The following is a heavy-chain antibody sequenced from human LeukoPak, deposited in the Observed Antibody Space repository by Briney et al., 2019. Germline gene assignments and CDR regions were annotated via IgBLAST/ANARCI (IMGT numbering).Heavy chain of an antibody. Sequence: TGGTLRLSCAASGFSFSSYGMSGVRQAPGKGLEWVSALSGSGHYTFYADSVKGRFTISRDNSKNTLYLQMNSLRAGDTAVYYCAKDSAYGDYVDWYYYYMDVWGKGTTVTISS. J-gene: IGHJ6*03. V-gene: IGHV3-23*01. CDR3: AKDSAYGDYVDWYYYYMDV. D-gene: IGHD4-17*01. CDR1: GFSFSSYG. CDR2: LSGSGHYT.